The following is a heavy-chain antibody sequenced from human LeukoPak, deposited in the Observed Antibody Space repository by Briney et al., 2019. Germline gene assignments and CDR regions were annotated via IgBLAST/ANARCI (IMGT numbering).Heavy chain of an antibody. J-gene: IGHJ4*02. CDR3: ARQEGGIVGPY. Sequence: SETLSLTCAVSGGSISSFNWWSWVRQPPEKGLEWIGEIYHNGSTNYSPSLKSRLTISVDKSKNQFSLKLNSVTAADTAVYYCARQEGGIVGPYWGQGTLVTVSS. D-gene: IGHD1-26*01. V-gene: IGHV4-4*02. CDR1: GGSISSFNW. CDR2: IYHNGST.